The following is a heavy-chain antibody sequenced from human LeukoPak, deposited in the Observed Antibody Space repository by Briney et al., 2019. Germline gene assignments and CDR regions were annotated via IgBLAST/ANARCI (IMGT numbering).Heavy chain of an antibody. CDR3: ARQTGSGLFILP. J-gene: IGHJ4*02. CDR1: GGSISSSNFY. CDR2: IYYSGNT. V-gene: IGHV4-39*01. D-gene: IGHD3/OR15-3a*01. Sequence: SETLSLTCTVSGGSISSSNFYWGWIRQPPGKGLEWIGSIYYSGNTYYNASLKSQVSISIDTSKNQFSLKLTSVTAADTAVYYCARQTGSGLFILPGGQGTLVTVSS.